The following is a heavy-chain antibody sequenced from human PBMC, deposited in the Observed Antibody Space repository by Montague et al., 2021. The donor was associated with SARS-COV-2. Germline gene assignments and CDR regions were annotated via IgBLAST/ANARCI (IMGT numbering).Heavy chain of an antibody. CDR3: AKASEVFWLGQFARDAFDI. D-gene: IGHD3-10*01. CDR1: GFTFNNYG. V-gene: IGHV3-30*18. CDR2: ISYEGSQK. Sequence: SLRLSCAASGFTFNNYGIHWVRQAPGEGLEWVAVISYEGSQKFFSDSVKGRFAISRDSAQRTVFLQMNSLRVDDTAVYHCAKASEVFWLGQFARDAFDIWGQGTTVVVSS. J-gene: IGHJ3*02.